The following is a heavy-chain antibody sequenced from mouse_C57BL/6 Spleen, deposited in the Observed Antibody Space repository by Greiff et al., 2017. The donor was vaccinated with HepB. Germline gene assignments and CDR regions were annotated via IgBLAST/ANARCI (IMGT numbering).Heavy chain of an antibody. CDR3: ARGEEKYDYDEDYYAMDY. CDR2: INPNNGGT. D-gene: IGHD2-4*01. CDR1: GYTFTDYN. V-gene: IGHV1-22*01. J-gene: IGHJ4*01. Sequence: EVQLQQSGPELVKPGASVKMSCKASGYTFTDYNMHWVKQSHGKSLEWIGYINPNNGGTSYNQKFKGKATLTVNKSSSTAYMELRSLTSEDSAVYYCARGEEKYDYDEDYYAMDYWGQGTSVTVSS.